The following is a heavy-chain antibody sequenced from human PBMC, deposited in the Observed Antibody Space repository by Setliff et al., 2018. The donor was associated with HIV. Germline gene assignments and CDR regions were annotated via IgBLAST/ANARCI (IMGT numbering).Heavy chain of an antibody. J-gene: IGHJ3*02. Sequence: SETLSLTCTVSGGSISSGSYYWGWIRQPAGRGLEWIGHTDTSGSTNYNPSLKSRLTISVDTSKNQFPLNLRFVTAADTAVYYCARQSNYYDRTGYPTRAFDIWGQGTRVTVSS. V-gene: IGHV4-61*09. CDR3: ARQSNYYDRTGYPTRAFDI. D-gene: IGHD3-22*01. CDR2: TDTSGST. CDR1: GGSISSGSYY.